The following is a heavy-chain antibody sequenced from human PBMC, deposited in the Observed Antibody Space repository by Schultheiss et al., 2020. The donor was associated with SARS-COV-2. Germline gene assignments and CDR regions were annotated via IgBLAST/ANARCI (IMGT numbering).Heavy chain of an antibody. CDR2: ISYDGSNK. J-gene: IGHJ4*02. V-gene: IGHV3-30*03. Sequence: GGSLRLSCAASGFTFSSYGMHWVRQAPGKGLEWVAVISYDGSNKYYADSVKGRFTISRDNSKNTLYLQMNSLRAEDTAVYYCARDFSGYSNFDYWGQGTLVTVSS. CDR1: GFTFSSYG. CDR3: ARDFSGYSNFDY. D-gene: IGHD3-22*01.